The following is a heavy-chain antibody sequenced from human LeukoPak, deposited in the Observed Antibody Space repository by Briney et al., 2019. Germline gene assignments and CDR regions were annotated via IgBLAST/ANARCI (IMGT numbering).Heavy chain of an antibody. J-gene: IGHJ5*02. Sequence: GGSLRLSCAASGFTFSTYGMSWVRQAPGKGLEWVSYISSSGSTIYYADSVKGRFTISRDNAKNSLYLQMNSLRAEDTAVYYCARAGRSGSPALNWFDPWGQGTLVTVSS. CDR1: GFTFSTYG. V-gene: IGHV3-48*04. CDR2: ISSSGSTI. D-gene: IGHD1-26*01. CDR3: ARAGRSGSPALNWFDP.